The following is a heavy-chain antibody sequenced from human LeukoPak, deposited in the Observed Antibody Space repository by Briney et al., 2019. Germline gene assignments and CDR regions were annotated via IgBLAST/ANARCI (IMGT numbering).Heavy chain of an antibody. V-gene: IGHV4-4*02. CDR3: ARGHGDTSGYYYSYMDV. Sequence: KPSETLSLTCAVSGGSISSSNWWSWVRQPPGKGLEWIGEIYHSGSTNYNPSLKSRVTISVDKSKNQFSLKLSSVTAADTAVYYCARGHGDTSGYYYSYMDVWGKGTTVTISS. CDR2: IYHSGST. CDR1: GGSISSSNW. D-gene: IGHD3-22*01. J-gene: IGHJ6*03.